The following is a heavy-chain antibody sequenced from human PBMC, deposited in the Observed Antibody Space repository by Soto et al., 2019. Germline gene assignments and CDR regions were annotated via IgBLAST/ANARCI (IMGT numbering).Heavy chain of an antibody. CDR1: GFTFDNYA. D-gene: IGHD3-10*01. CDR3: VKVLPPLWLGESCFDY. Sequence: GGSLRLSCAASGFTFDNYAMHWVRQAPGKGLEWVSGISCNSGSIGYADSVKGRFTISRDNAKNSLYLQMNSLRAEDTALYYCVKVLPPLWLGESCFDYWGQGTLVTVSS. CDR2: ISCNSGSI. V-gene: IGHV3-9*01. J-gene: IGHJ4*02.